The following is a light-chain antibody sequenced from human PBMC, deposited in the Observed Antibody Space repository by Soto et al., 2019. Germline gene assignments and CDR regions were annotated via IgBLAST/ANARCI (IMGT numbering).Light chain of an antibody. CDR2: GTS. CDR1: QSVGSIY. V-gene: IGKV3-20*01. J-gene: IGKJ5*01. Sequence: EIVMTQSPATLSVSPGERATLSCRASQSVGSIYLAWYQQKPGQAPRLLIYGTSSRATGIPDRFSGSGSGTDFSLTISRLEPEDFAVYYCQQYGSSPITFGQGTRLEIK. CDR3: QQYGSSPIT.